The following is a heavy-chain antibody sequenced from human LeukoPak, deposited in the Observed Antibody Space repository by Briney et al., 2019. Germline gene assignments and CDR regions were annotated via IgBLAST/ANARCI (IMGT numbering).Heavy chain of an antibody. Sequence: NASETLSLTCTVSGGSISSYYWSWIRQPPGKRLEWIGYVSYSGNTNYNPSFKSRVTISVDTSKNSFSLNLRSMTAADTAVYYCARGQSSIAARINYFDYWGQGTLVTVSS. D-gene: IGHD6-6*01. V-gene: IGHV4-59*01. CDR3: ARGQSSIAARINYFDY. CDR2: VSYSGNT. CDR1: GGSISSYY. J-gene: IGHJ4*02.